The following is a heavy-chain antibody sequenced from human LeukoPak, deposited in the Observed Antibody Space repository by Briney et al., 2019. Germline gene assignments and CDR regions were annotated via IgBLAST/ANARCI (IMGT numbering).Heavy chain of an antibody. D-gene: IGHD5-18*01. V-gene: IGHV3-64*01. CDR1: GFTFSSYA. CDR2: ISSNGGST. Sequence: PGRSLRLSCAASGFTFSSYAMHWVRQAPGKGLEYVSAISSNGGSTYYANSVKGRFTISRDNSKNTLYLQMGSLRAEDMAVYYCARGEYSYGFLDYWGQGTLVTVSS. J-gene: IGHJ4*02. CDR3: ARGEYSYGFLDY.